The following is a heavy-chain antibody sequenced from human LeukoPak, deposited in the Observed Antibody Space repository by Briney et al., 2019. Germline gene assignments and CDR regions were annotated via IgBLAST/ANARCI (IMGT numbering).Heavy chain of an antibody. J-gene: IGHJ4*02. CDR3: AREFRAYYDFWSGYHIFDF. D-gene: IGHD3-3*01. CDR1: GYTLTELS. V-gene: IGHV1-24*01. Sequence: ASVKVSCKVSGYTLTELSMHWVRQAPGKGLEWMGGFDPEDGETIYAQKFQGRVTMTEDTSTDTAYMELRSLRSDDTAVYYCAREFRAYYDFWSGYHIFDFWGQGTLVTVSS. CDR2: FDPEDGET.